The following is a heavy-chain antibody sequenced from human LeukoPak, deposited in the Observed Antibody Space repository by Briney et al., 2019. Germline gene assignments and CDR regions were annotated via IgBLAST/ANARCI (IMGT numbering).Heavy chain of an antibody. Sequence: ASVNVSCKASGGTFSGYAISWVRQAPGQGLEWMGGIIPIFGTANYAQKFQGRVTITADESTSTAYMELSSLRSEDTAVYYCASSHSYYDFWSGYDHHFDYWGQGTLVTVSS. CDR3: ASSHSYYDFWSGYDHHFDY. D-gene: IGHD3-3*01. CDR1: GGTFSGYA. V-gene: IGHV1-69*13. CDR2: IIPIFGTA. J-gene: IGHJ4*02.